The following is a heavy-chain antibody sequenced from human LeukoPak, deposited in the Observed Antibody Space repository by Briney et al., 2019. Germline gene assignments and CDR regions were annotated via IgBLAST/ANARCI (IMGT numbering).Heavy chain of an antibody. D-gene: IGHD1-7*01. Sequence: TGGSLRLSXAASGFTFDDYAMHWVGQAPGKGLEWVSLISGDGGSTYYADSVKGRFTISRDNSKNSLYLQMNSLRTEDTALYYCTKDVYNWNLVLSYWGQGTLVTVSS. V-gene: IGHV3-43*02. CDR3: TKDVYNWNLVLSY. CDR2: ISGDGGST. CDR1: GFTFDDYA. J-gene: IGHJ4*02.